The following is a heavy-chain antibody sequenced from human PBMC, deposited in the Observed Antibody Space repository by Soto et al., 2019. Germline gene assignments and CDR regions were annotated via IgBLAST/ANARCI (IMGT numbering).Heavy chain of an antibody. CDR2: VDGSGFTS. Sequence: EVQLLESGGGLVQPGGSLRLSCAASGLTFNSYAMTWVRQAPGRGLEWVSGVDGSGFTSYHADSVKGRFTISRDNSKNTPYLQMNSLRAEDTDVYYCAKALGLYCGGDCFDAFDVWGQGAMVSVSP. J-gene: IGHJ3*01. CDR1: GLTFNSYA. CDR3: AKALGLYCGGDCFDAFDV. D-gene: IGHD2-21*02. V-gene: IGHV3-23*01.